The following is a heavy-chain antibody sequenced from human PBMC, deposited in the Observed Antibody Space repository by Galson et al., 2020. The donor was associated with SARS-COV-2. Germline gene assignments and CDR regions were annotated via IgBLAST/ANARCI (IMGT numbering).Heavy chain of an antibody. CDR1: GESLSEHY. CDR3: ASVRGTKVVTPGY. D-gene: IGHD2-21*02. Sequence: SETLSLTCVVYGESLSEHYWSWIRQPPGQGLEWIGEINHSGSTNYNPSLKSRVTISVDTSKNQFFLKLNSVTAADTAVYYCASVRGTKVVTPGYWGQGTLVTVSS. J-gene: IGHJ4*02. CDR2: INHSGST. V-gene: IGHV4-34*01.